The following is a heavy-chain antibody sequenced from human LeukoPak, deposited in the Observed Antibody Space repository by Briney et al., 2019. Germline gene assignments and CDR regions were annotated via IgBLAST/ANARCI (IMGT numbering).Heavy chain of an antibody. V-gene: IGHV4-59*12. CDR1: SGSITSYY. Sequence: SETLSLTCTVSSGSITSYYWSWIRQPPGKGLEYIGHIYYTGTTDYNPSLKSRVTMSVDTSKNQFSLKLSSVTAADTAVYYCARSTTVVTSGAFDIWGQGTMVTVSS. D-gene: IGHD4-23*01. CDR2: IYYTGTT. CDR3: ARSTTVVTSGAFDI. J-gene: IGHJ3*02.